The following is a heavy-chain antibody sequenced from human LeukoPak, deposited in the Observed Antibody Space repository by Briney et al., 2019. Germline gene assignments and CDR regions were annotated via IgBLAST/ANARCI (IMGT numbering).Heavy chain of an antibody. CDR3: APRLSVVVPGAQYGMDV. Sequence: GGSLRLSCGASGFTFSSFWMHWVRQAPGKGLVWVSRINSDGSSTSYADSVKGRFTISRGNAKNMLYLQMNSLRAEDTAVYYCAPRLSVVVPGAQYGMDVWGQGTTVTVSS. CDR1: GFTFSSFW. J-gene: IGHJ6*02. D-gene: IGHD2-2*01. CDR2: INSDGSST. V-gene: IGHV3-74*01.